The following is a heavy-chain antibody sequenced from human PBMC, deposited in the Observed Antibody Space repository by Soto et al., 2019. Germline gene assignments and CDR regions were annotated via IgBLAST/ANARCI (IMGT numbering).Heavy chain of an antibody. J-gene: IGHJ4*02. Sequence: GESLKISCKGSGYSFTSYWIGWVRQMPGKGLEWMGIIYPGDSDTRYSPSFQGQVTISADKSISTAYLQWSSLKASDTAMYYCARLEVVAAIRVGYYFDYWGQGTLVTFSS. CDR2: IYPGDSDT. D-gene: IGHD2-15*01. CDR3: ARLEVVAAIRVGYYFDY. V-gene: IGHV5-51*01. CDR1: GYSFTSYW.